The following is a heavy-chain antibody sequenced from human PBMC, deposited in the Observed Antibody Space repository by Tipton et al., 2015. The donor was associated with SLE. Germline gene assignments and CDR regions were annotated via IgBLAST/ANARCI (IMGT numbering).Heavy chain of an antibody. CDR3: AKGSTAARPYYFDY. CDR1: GLTFSRTG. CDR2: IRYDGNNQ. D-gene: IGHD6-13*01. Sequence: SLRLSCAASGLTFSRTGMHWVRQAPGKGLEWVAFIRYDGNNQFYAHAVKGRFTISRDNSKSTLYLQMNSLRAEDTAVYYCAKGSTAARPYYFDYWGQGTLVTVSS. V-gene: IGHV3-30*02. J-gene: IGHJ4*02.